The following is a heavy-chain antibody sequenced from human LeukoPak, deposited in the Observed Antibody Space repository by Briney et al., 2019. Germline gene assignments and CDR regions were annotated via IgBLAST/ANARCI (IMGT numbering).Heavy chain of an antibody. CDR3: ARRGGTTFFDY. J-gene: IGHJ4*02. CDR1: GFTFSSYA. D-gene: IGHD1-7*01. Sequence: GGSLRLSCAASGFTFSSYAMHWVRQAPGKGLEWVAVISYDGSNKYYADSVKGRFTISRDNSKNTLYLQMNSLRAGDAAVYYCARRGGTTFFDYWGQGTLVTVSS. V-gene: IGHV3-30*04. CDR2: ISYDGSNK.